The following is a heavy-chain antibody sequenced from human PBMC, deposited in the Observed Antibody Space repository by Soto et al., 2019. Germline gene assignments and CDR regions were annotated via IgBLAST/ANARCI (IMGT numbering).Heavy chain of an antibody. V-gene: IGHV1-18*01. D-gene: IGHD2-8*01. CDR1: GYAFTSYG. J-gene: IGHJ4*02. CDR2: ISAYNGDT. Sequence: GASVKVSCKASGYAFTSYGYAWVRQAPGQGLEWMGWISAYNGDTNYAQKFQDRVTLTTDTSTTTVHMELRNLGSDDTAVYYCARSGAYCTGITCLFDSFWGLGTLVTVSS. CDR3: ARSGAYCTGITCLFDSF.